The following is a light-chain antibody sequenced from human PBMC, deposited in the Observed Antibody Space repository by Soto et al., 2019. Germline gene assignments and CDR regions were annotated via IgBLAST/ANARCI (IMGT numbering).Light chain of an antibody. J-gene: IGKJ5*01. CDR1: QSIGSW. CDR2: RAS. CDR3: QHYNSYPWT. Sequence: IQMTQSPSTLSASVGDRVTISCRASQSIGSWLAWYQQKPGRAPKLLIYRASILENGVPRRFSGSGSGTEFTLTISSLQPDDFATYFCQHYNSYPWTFGQGTRLEIK. V-gene: IGKV1-5*03.